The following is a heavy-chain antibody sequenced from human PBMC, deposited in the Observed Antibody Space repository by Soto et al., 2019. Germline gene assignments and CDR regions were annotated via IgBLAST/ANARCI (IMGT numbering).Heavy chain of an antibody. J-gene: IGHJ6*02. CDR1: GFTFSSYA. D-gene: IGHD3-22*01. Sequence: GGSLRLSCAASGFTFSSYAMHWVRQAPGKGLEWVAVISYDGSNKYYADSVKGRFTISRDNSKNTLYLQMNSLRAEDTAVYYFARGHSYCDILGMDVWGQGTTVTVSS. CDR2: ISYDGSNK. V-gene: IGHV3-30-3*01. CDR3: ARGHSYCDILGMDV.